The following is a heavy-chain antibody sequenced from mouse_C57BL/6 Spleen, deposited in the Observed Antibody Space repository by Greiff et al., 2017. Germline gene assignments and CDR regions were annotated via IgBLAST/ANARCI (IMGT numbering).Heavy chain of an antibody. V-gene: IGHV1-69*02. CDR2: IDPSDSYT. CDR1: GYTFTSYW. J-gene: IGHJ4*01. D-gene: IGHD1-1*01. CDR3: ERGTSSSYALDY. Sequence: LQQPGASVKLSCTASGYTFTSYWMHWVKQRPGQGLEWIGEIDPSDSYTNYNQKFKGKSTLTVDKSSSTAYMQLSSLTSEDSEVYYCERGTSSSYALDYWGKGTSVTVSS.